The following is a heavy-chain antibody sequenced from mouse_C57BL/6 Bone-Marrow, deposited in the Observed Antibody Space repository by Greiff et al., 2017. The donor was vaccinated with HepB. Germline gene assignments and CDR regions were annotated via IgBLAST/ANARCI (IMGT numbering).Heavy chain of an antibody. Sequence: QVQLKESGAELVRPGTSVKVSCKASGYAFTNYLIEWVKQRPGQGLEWIGVINPGSGGTNYNEKFKGKATLTADKSSSTAYMQLSSLTSEDSAVYFCALTGNFDYWGQGTTLTVSS. CDR2: INPGSGGT. V-gene: IGHV1-54*01. CDR1: GYAFTNYL. J-gene: IGHJ2*01. CDR3: ALTGNFDY. D-gene: IGHD1-1*01.